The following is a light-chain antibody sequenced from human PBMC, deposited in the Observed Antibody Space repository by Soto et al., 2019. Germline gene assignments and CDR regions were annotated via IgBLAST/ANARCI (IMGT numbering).Light chain of an antibody. J-gene: IGKJ1*01. CDR1: QAISNN. Sequence: DIQVTQSPSSLSASVGDRVTITCRASQAISNNLAWYQQKAGKVPKRLIYGASILQSGVPSRFSGGGYDTDFTLTISSLQPEDVGTYYCQKYNIAPGTFGQGTKVDIK. CDR3: QKYNIAPGT. V-gene: IGKV1-27*01. CDR2: GAS.